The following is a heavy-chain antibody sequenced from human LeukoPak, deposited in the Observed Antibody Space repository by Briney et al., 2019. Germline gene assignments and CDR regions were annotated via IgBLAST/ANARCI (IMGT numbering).Heavy chain of an antibody. Sequence: GGSLRLSCAASGFTFSSYEMNWVRQAPGKGLEWVSYISSSGSTIYYADSVKGRFTISRDNAKNSLFLQMNSLRAEDTAVYYRARDRELVGATSDAFDIWGQGTMVTVSS. D-gene: IGHD1-26*01. CDR2: ISSSGSTI. V-gene: IGHV3-48*03. CDR3: ARDRELVGATSDAFDI. CDR1: GFTFSSYE. J-gene: IGHJ3*02.